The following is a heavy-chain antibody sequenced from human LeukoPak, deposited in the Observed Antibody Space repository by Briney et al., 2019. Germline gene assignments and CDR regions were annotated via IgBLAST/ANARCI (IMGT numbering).Heavy chain of an antibody. J-gene: IGHJ3*02. D-gene: IGHD5-18*01. V-gene: IGHV1-2*02. CDR2: INPNSGGT. Sequence: ASVKVSCKASGYTFTGYYMHWVRQAPGQGLEWMGWINPNSGGTNYAQKFQGRVTMTRDTSISTAYMELSRLRSDDTAVYYCAIRGYSYGPSAFDIWGQGTKVTVSS. CDR1: GYTFTGYY. CDR3: AIRGYSYGPSAFDI.